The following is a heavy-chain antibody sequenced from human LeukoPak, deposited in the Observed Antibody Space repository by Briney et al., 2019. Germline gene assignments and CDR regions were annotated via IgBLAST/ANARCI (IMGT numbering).Heavy chain of an antibody. CDR2: ISSNGGST. Sequence: GGSLRLSCAASGFTFRSYAMHWVRQAPGKGLEYVSAISSNGGSTYYANSVKGRFTISRDNSKNTLYLQMGSLRAEDMAVYYCARGFGAFDIWGQGTMVTVSS. D-gene: IGHD3-10*01. CDR3: ARGFGAFDI. CDR1: GFTFRSYA. J-gene: IGHJ3*02. V-gene: IGHV3-64*01.